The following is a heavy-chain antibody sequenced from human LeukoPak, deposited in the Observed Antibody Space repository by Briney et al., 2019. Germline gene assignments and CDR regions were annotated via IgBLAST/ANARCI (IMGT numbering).Heavy chain of an antibody. D-gene: IGHD3-3*01. CDR1: GFTFSNYW. Sequence: GGSLRLSCAASGFTFSNYWMSWVRQAPGKGLEWVANIKQDGSAKYYMHSVRGRFTISRDNAKNSLYLQINSLSAEDTAVYYCASQDDFWSHLLDPWGQGTLVTVSS. V-gene: IGHV3-7*01. CDR3: ASQDDFWSHLLDP. CDR2: IKQDGSAK. J-gene: IGHJ5*02.